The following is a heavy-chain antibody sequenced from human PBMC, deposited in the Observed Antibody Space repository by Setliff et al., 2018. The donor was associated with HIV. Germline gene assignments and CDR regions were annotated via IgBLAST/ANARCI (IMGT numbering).Heavy chain of an antibody. Sequence: ASVKVSCKASGYTFTSYAMHWVRQAPGQRLEWMGWINAGNGNTKYSQKFQGRVTITRDTSASTAYMELSSLRSEDTAVYYCAREDYDFWSGPGGYFDLWGRGTLVTVSS. CDR1: GYTFTSYA. CDR2: INAGNGNT. V-gene: IGHV1-3*01. CDR3: AREDYDFWSGPGGYFDL. J-gene: IGHJ2*01. D-gene: IGHD3-3*01.